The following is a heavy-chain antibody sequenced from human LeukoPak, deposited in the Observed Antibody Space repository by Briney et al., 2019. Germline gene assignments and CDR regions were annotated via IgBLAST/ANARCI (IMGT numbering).Heavy chain of an antibody. CDR1: GFTFSDYY. V-gene: IGHV3-11*06. CDR2: ISSSSYT. CDR3: ARGDLLADDWILSSESFDY. D-gene: IGHD3-9*01. Sequence: GSLRLSCAASGFTFSDYYMSWIRQAPGKGLEWVSYISSSSYTNYADSVKGRFTISRDNAKNSLYLQMNSLRAEDTAVYYCARGDLLADDWILSSESFDYWGQGTLVTVSS. J-gene: IGHJ4*02.